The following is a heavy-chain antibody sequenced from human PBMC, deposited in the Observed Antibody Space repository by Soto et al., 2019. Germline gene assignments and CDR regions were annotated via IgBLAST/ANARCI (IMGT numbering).Heavy chain of an antibody. J-gene: IGHJ4*02. CDR2: IYSDGGT. CDR1: GFTVSNNY. V-gene: IGHV3-66*01. CDR3: ATRMPTAPY. D-gene: IGHD4-17*01. Sequence: EVQLVQSGGGLVQPGGSLRLSCAASGFTVSNNYLSWVRQAPGKGLQWVSLIYSDGGTDYAESVKGRFTISRDNSKNTLYLQMNSLKAEDTAIYYCATRMPTAPYWGQGTLVTVSS.